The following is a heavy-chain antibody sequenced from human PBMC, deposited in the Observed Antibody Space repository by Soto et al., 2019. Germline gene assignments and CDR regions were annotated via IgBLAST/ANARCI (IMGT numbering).Heavy chain of an antibody. CDR3: AREVLPSPLLFRDRNWFDP. CDR2: IYYSGST. D-gene: IGHD5-18*01. J-gene: IGHJ5*02. Sequence: SETLSLTCTVSGGSISSYYWSWIRQPPGKGLEWIGYIYYSGSTNYNPSLKSRVTISVDTSKNQFSLKLSSVTAADTAVYYCAREVLPSPLLFRDRNWFDPWGPGTLVTVSS. CDR1: GGSISSYY. V-gene: IGHV4-59*01.